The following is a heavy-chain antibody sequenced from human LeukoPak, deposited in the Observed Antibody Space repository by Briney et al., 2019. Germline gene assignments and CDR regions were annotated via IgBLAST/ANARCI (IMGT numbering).Heavy chain of an antibody. J-gene: IGHJ4*02. D-gene: IGHD3-10*01. CDR2: IYPDDSDT. V-gene: IGHV5-51*01. Sequence: GESLKISCKGSGYSFTSYWIGWVRQMPGKGLEWMGIIYPDDSDTRYSPSFQGQVPISADKSISTAYLQWSSLKASDTAMYYCARRVYYGSGNKYYFDYWGQGTLVTVSS. CDR3: ARRVYYGSGNKYYFDY. CDR1: GYSFTSYW.